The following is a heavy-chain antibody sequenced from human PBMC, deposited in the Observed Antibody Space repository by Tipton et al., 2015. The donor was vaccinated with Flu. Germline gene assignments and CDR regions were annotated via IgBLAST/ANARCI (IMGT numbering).Heavy chain of an antibody. CDR3: VRVDYDNSWTLFDF. D-gene: IGHD3-22*01. Sequence: TLSLTCTVSGGAITGHSWNWIRQPAGKSLEWIGRVPTTKRTDYSPSLKSRVTMSVDMSTNQFSLTLISVSAADTAVYYCVRVDYDNSWTLFDFWGRGILVTVSS. J-gene: IGHJ4*02. V-gene: IGHV4-4*07. CDR1: GGAITGHS. CDR2: VPTTKRT.